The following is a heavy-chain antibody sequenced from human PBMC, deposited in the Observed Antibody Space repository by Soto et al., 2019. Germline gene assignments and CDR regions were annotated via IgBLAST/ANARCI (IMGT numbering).Heavy chain of an antibody. CDR3: AKGFTEFSKDY. Sequence: GGSLRLSCAASGFTFSSYGMHWVRQAPGKGLEWVAVISYDGSNKYYADSVKGRFTISRDNSKNTLYLQMNSLRAEDTAVYYCAKGFTEFSKDYWGQGTLVTVSS. J-gene: IGHJ4*02. CDR1: GFTFSSYG. V-gene: IGHV3-30*18. D-gene: IGHD3-10*01. CDR2: ISYDGSNK.